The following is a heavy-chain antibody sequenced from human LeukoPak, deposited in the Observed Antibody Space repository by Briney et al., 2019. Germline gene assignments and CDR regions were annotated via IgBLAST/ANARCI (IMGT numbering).Heavy chain of an antibody. V-gene: IGHV3-43*01. Sequence: GGSLRLSCAASGFTFTEYTMHWVRQTPGKGLEWVSLITWDGADTYYVDSVKGRFTISRDNGKNSLYLQMNSLRTEDTALYYCAKDSANTYLPDYWGQGTLVTVSS. CDR1: GFTFTEYT. CDR3: AKDSANTYLPDY. D-gene: IGHD2-2*02. CDR2: ITWDGADT. J-gene: IGHJ4*02.